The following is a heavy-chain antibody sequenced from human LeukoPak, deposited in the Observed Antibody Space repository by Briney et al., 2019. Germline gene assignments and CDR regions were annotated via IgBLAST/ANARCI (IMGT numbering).Heavy chain of an antibody. CDR2: SRNKVDSYTT. V-gene: IGHV3-72*01. CDR1: GFTFSDHY. CDR3: TRVPRNGYNYDY. D-gene: IGHD5-24*01. J-gene: IGHJ4*02. Sequence: QPGGSLRLSCAASGFTFSDHYMDWVRQAPGKGLEWVGRSRNKVDSYTTQYAASVKGRFTISRDDSKNSLDLQMNSLKTEDTAVYYCTRVPRNGYNYDYWGQGTLVTVSS.